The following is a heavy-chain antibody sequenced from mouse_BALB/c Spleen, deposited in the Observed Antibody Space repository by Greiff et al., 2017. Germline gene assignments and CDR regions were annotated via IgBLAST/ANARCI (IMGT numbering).Heavy chain of an antibody. V-gene: IGHV5-6-2*01. J-gene: IGHJ4*01. D-gene: IGHD1-2*01. CDR1: GFTFSSYY. Sequence: EVKLVESGGGLVKLGGSLKLSCAASGFTFSSYYMSWVRQTPEKRLELVAAINSNGGSTYYPDTVKGRFTISRDNAKNTLYLQMSSLKSEDTALYYCARQGLHYFGYSYAMDYWGQGTSVTVSS. CDR3: ARQGLHYFGYSYAMDY. CDR2: INSNGGST.